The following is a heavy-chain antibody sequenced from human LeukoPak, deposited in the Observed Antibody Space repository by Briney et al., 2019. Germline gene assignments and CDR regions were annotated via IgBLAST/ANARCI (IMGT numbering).Heavy chain of an antibody. CDR1: GFTVSSNY. J-gene: IGHJ4*02. Sequence: GGSLRLSCAASGFTVSSNYMSWVRQAPGKGLERVSVIYSGGSTYYADSVEGRVTISRDNSKNTLYLQMNSLRAEDTAVYYCARDAMYYYGSGRYNWGQGTLVTVSS. V-gene: IGHV3-66*02. CDR2: IYSGGST. CDR3: ARDAMYYYGSGRYN. D-gene: IGHD3-10*01.